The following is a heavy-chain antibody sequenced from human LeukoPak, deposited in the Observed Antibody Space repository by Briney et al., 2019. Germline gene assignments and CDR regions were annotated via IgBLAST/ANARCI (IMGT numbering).Heavy chain of an antibody. Sequence: ASVKVSCKASGYTFTSYDINRVRQAPGQGLEWMGWINPNSGGTNYAQKFQGRVTMTRDTSISTAYMELSRLRSDDTAVYYCARAGPLYGSGSYYVVWFDPWGQGTLVTVSS. D-gene: IGHD3-10*01. J-gene: IGHJ5*02. CDR3: ARAGPLYGSGSYYVVWFDP. V-gene: IGHV1-2*02. CDR1: GYTFTSYD. CDR2: INPNSGGT.